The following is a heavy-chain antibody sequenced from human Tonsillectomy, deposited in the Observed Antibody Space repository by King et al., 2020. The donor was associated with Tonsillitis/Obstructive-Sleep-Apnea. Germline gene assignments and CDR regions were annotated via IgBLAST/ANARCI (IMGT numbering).Heavy chain of an antibody. CDR1: GGSISSSSYY. CDR3: AKTQYYYYYIDV. CDR2: IYYSGST. J-gene: IGHJ6*03. Sequence: QLQESGPGLVKPSETLSLTCTVSGGSISSSSYYWGWIRQPPGKGLEWIGNIYYSGSTYYNPSLKSRVTMSVDTSKNQFSLKLRSGTAADTAVYYCAKTQYYYYYIDVWGKGTTVTVSS. D-gene: IGHD4-11*01. V-gene: IGHV4-39*01.